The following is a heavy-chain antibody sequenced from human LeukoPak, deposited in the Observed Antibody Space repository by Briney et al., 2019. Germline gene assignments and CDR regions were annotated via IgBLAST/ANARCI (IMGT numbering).Heavy chain of an antibody. J-gene: IGHJ4*02. D-gene: IGHD3-10*01. CDR1: GFTFSSYG. Sequence: GGSLRLSCAASGFTFSSYGMHWVRQAPGKGLEGVAVISYDGSNKYYADSVKGRFTISRDNSKNTLYLQMNSLRAEDTAVYYCAKDHYYGSGIYYYWGQGTLVTVSS. CDR3: AKDHYYGSGIYYY. CDR2: ISYDGSNK. V-gene: IGHV3-30*18.